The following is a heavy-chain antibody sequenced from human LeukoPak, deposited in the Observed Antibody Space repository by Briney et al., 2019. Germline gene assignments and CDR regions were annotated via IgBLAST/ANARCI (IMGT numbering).Heavy chain of an antibody. CDR2: INIISSTI. J-gene: IGHJ6*03. CDR3: ARDQLNLYCGGDCPPGYMDV. V-gene: IGHV3-48*04. Sequence: GSLRLSCAASGFTFSSYSMNWVRQAPGKGLEWVSYINIISSTIYYADSVEGRFTISRDNAKNSLYLQMNSLRAEDTAVYYYARDQLNLYCGGDCPPGYMDVWGKGTTVTISS. CDR1: GFTFSSYS. D-gene: IGHD2-21*02.